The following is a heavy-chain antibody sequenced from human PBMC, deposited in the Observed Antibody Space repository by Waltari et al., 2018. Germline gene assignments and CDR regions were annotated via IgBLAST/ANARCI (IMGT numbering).Heavy chain of an antibody. D-gene: IGHD4-4*01. CDR2: IRYDGNIK. CDR1: GFAFITYG. J-gene: IGHJ6*03. V-gene: IGHV3-30*02. Sequence: QVQLVESGGGVVQPGGSLRLSCSASGFAFITYGMPWVRQAPGKGLEWVAFIRYDGNIKNYADSVKGRFTISRDNSKNTLSLQVNSLGAEDTAVYYCAKDPYSNYDSYYSYMDVWGKGTTVTISS. CDR3: AKDPYSNYDSYYSYMDV.